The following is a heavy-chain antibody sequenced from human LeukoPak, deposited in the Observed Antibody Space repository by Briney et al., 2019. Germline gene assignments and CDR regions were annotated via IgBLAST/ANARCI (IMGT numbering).Heavy chain of an antibody. CDR1: GFTFSSYA. CDR3: ARGLTFMNS. CDR2: ISGSGGST. V-gene: IGHV3-23*01. J-gene: IGHJ4*02. D-gene: IGHD2/OR15-2a*01. Sequence: SGGSLRLSCAASGFTFSSYAMSWVRQAPGKGLEWVSAISGSGGSTYYADSVKGRFTISRDNSKNTLYLQMNSLRAEDTALYYCARGLTFMNSWGQGTPVTVSS.